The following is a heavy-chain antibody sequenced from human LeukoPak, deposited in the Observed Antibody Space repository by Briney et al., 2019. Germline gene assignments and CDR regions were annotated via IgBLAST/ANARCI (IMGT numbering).Heavy chain of an antibody. J-gene: IGHJ4*02. CDR3: ARALYSGYDTRGGSSYYFDY. CDR1: GYTFTGYY. Sequence: GASVKVSCKASGYTFTGYYMHWVRQAPGQGLEWMGWINPNSGGTNYAQKFQGWVTMTRDTSISTAYMELSRLRSDDTAVYYCARALYSGYDTRGGSSYYFDYWGQGTLVTVSS. CDR2: INPNSGGT. D-gene: IGHD5-12*01. V-gene: IGHV1-2*04.